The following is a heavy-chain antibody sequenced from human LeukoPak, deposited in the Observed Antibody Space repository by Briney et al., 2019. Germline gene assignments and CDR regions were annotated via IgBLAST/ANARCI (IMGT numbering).Heavy chain of an antibody. D-gene: IGHD5-18*01. J-gene: IGHJ1*01. CDR2: ISSSSSTI. Sequence: PGGSLRLSCAASGFTFRSYTMNWVRQAPGKGLEWVSYISSSSSTIYYADSVKGRFTISRDNAKNSLYLQMNSLRDEDTAVYYCAKYVDTTMITRGQGTLVTVSS. V-gene: IGHV3-48*02. CDR1: GFTFRSYT. CDR3: AKYVDTTMIT.